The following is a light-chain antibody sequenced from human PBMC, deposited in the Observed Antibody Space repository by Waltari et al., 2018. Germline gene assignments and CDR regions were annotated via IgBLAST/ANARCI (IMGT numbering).Light chain of an antibody. CDR2: DVS. CDR3: SSYTSSATLM. Sequence: QSALTQPASVSGSPGQSITISCTGTSSDVGGFNYVSWYQQHPGKAPKHVIFDVSKRPSGISNLFSGSKSGNTASLTISGLQAEDEADYYCSSYTSSATLMFGAGTKLTVL. J-gene: IGLJ3*02. V-gene: IGLV2-14*01. CDR1: SSDVGGFNY.